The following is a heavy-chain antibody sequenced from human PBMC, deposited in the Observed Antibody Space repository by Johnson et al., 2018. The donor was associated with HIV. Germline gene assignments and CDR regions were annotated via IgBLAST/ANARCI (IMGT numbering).Heavy chain of an antibody. CDR2: ISWNSGSI. D-gene: IGHD6-19*01. CDR3: AKDRPSSGWFDAFDI. CDR1: GFTFDDYA. J-gene: IGHJ3*02. Sequence: VQLVESGGGLVQPGRSLRLSCAASGFTFDDYAMHWVRQAPGKGLKWVSGISWNSGSIGYADSVKGRFTISRDNAKNSLYLQMNSLRAEDTAVYYCAKDRPSSGWFDAFDIWGQGTMVTVSS. V-gene: IGHV3-9*01.